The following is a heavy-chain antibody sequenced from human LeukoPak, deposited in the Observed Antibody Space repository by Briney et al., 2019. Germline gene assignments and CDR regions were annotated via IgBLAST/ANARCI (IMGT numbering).Heavy chain of an antibody. CDR1: GGSFSGYY. Sequence: SETPSLTCAVYGGSFSGYYWSWIRQPPGKGLEWIGEINHSGSTNYNPSLKSRVTISVDTSKNQFSLKLSSVTAADTAVYYCARGAYNWNDVPFDYWGQGTLVTVSS. D-gene: IGHD1-1*01. CDR2: INHSGST. CDR3: ARGAYNWNDVPFDY. J-gene: IGHJ4*02. V-gene: IGHV4-34*01.